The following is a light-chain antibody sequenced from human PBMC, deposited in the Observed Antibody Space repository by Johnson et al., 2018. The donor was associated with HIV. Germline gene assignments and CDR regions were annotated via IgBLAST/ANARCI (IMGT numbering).Light chain of an antibody. CDR3: ETWDSSLSGV. CDR2: DND. V-gene: IGLV1-51*01. Sequence: HSVLTQPPSVSAAPGQKVTISCSGSSSNIGNNYVSWYQQLPGTSPKLLIYDNDKRPSGLPDRFSGSKSGTSATLGITGLQTGDEADYYCETWDSSLSGVFGIGTKVTVL. J-gene: IGLJ1*01. CDR1: SSNIGNNY.